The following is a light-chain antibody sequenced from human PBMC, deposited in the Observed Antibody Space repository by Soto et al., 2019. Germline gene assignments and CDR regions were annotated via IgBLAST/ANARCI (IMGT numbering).Light chain of an antibody. J-gene: IGLJ7*01. CDR2: RNN. CDR1: SSNIGSNY. V-gene: IGLV1-47*01. Sequence: QSVLTQPPSASGNPGQRVTISCSGSSSNIGSNYVYWYQQLPGTAPKLLIHRNNQRPSGVPDRVSGSKSGTSASLAISGLRSEDEADYYCATWDDSLSGTVFGGGTQLTVL. CDR3: ATWDDSLSGTV.